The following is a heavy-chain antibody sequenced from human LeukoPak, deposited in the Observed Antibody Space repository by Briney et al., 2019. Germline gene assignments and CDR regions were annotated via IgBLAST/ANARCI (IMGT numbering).Heavy chain of an antibody. Sequence: SETLSLTCTVSGGSISSSSYYWGWIRQPPGKGLEWIGSIYYSGSTYYNPSLKSRVTISVDTSKNQFSLKLSSVTAADTAVYYCASLTYYDFWSGYFYFDYWGQGTLVTVSS. CDR2: IYYSGST. J-gene: IGHJ4*02. CDR1: GGSISSSSYY. CDR3: ASLTYYDFWSGYFYFDY. D-gene: IGHD3-3*01. V-gene: IGHV4-39*01.